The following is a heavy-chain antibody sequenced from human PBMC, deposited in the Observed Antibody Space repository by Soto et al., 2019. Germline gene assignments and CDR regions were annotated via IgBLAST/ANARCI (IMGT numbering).Heavy chain of an antibody. CDR1: GGSVSRGGYF. CDR2: IYYSGST. CDR3: ARVVWYYDFWSGFWFDP. Sequence: SETLSLTCTVSGGSVSRGGYFWSWVRQPPGKGLEWIGFIYYSGSTNYNPSLKSRVTISIDTSKNQFALNVSSVTAADTAVYYCARVVWYYDFWSGFWFDPWGQGTLVTVSS. V-gene: IGHV4-61*08. D-gene: IGHD3-3*01. J-gene: IGHJ5*02.